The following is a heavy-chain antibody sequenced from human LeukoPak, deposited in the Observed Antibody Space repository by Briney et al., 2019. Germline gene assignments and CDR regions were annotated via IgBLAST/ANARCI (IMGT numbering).Heavy chain of an antibody. Sequence: SETLSLTCAVSGYSISSGYYWGWIRQPPGKGLEWIGNIYHSGSTYYNPSLKSRVTISVDTSKNQFSLKLSSVTAADTAVYYCARHGEVGWNYVGFDYWGQGTLVTVSS. D-gene: IGHD1-7*01. CDR2: IYHSGST. CDR3: ARHGEVGWNYVGFDY. CDR1: GYSISSGYY. V-gene: IGHV4-38-2*01. J-gene: IGHJ4*02.